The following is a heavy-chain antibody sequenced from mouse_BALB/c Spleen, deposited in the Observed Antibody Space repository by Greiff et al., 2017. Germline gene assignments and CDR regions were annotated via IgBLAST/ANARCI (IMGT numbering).Heavy chain of an antibody. Sequence: QVQLKESGAELVRPGTSVKVSCKASGYAFTNYLIEWVKQRPGQGLEWIGVINPGSGGTNYNEKFKGKATLTADKSSSTAYMQLSSLTSDDSAVYFCARDDVGTWFAYWGQGTLVTVSA. V-gene: IGHV1-54*01. CDR1: GYAFTNYL. CDR3: ARDDVGTWFAY. D-gene: IGHD2-12*01. CDR2: INPGSGGT. J-gene: IGHJ3*01.